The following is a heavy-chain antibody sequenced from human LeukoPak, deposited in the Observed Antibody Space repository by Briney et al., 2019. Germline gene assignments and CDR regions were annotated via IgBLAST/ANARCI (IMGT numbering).Heavy chain of an antibody. J-gene: IGHJ4*02. CDR2: INPNSGGT. CDR3: ARDCSGGSCDWYYFDY. CDR1: GYTFTGYY. D-gene: IGHD2-15*01. Sequence: ASVKVSCKASGYTFTGYYMHWVRQAPGQGLELMGWINPNSGGTNYAQKFQGRVTMTRDTSISTAYMDLSRLTSDDTAVYYCARDCSGGSCDWYYFDYWGQGTLVTVSS. V-gene: IGHV1-2*02.